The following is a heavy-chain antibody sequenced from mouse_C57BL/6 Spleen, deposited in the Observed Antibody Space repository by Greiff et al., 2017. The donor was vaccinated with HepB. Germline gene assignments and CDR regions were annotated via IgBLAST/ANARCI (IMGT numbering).Heavy chain of an antibody. CDR1: GYSFTSYY. J-gene: IGHJ1*03. V-gene: IGHV1-66*01. CDR3: ARGSNWYFDV. D-gene: IGHD5-1*01. Sequence: VQLKESGPELVKPGASVKISCKASGYSFTSYYIHWVKQRPGQGLEWIGWIYPGSGNTKYNEKFKGKATLTADTSASTAYMQLSSLTSEDSAVYYCARGSNWYFDVWGTGTTVTVSS. CDR2: IYPGSGNT.